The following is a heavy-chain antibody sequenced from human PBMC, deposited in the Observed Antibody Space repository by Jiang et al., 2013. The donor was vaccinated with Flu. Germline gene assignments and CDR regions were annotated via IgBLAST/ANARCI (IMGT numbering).Heavy chain of an antibody. CDR1: GGSLKTGDFY. J-gene: IGHJ3*02. CDR3: AGATSVTMWAFDI. D-gene: IGHD3-10*02. V-gene: IGHV4-30-4*01. Sequence: GPGLVKSSQTLSLTCTVSGGSLKTGDFYWTWIRQSPGKGLECIGYIYYSDNTYYYYNPSLKSRLTISVDTSKNQFSLTLTSMTAADTAMYYCAGATSVTMWAFDIWGQGTKVIVSS. CDR2: IYYSDNTYY.